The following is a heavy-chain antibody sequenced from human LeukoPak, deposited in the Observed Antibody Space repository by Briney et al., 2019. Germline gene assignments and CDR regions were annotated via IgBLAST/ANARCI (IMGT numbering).Heavy chain of an antibody. CDR3: ARGSANRYHLYIDF. CDR2: IKQDGSEK. D-gene: IGHD3-16*02. V-gene: IGHV3-7*01. Sequence: PGGSLRLSCAASGFTFSSYWMSWVRQAPGKGLEWVASIKQDGSEKYYVDSVKGRFTISRDNFKNSLYLQMSSLRAEDTAVYICARGSANRYHLYIDFWGQGTLVTVSS. CDR1: GFTFSSYW. J-gene: IGHJ4*02.